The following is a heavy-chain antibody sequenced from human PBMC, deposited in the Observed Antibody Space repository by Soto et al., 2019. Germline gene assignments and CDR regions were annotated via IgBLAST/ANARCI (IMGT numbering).Heavy chain of an antibody. J-gene: IGHJ5*02. CDR2: ISSSGSSR. CDR3: ARDLGGGYRFDP. Sequence: QVQLVESGGGLVQPGGSLRLSCAASGFAFSDYYMTWIRQAPGRGLEWVSYISSSGSSRYYADSVKGRFTISRDNAKNSLYLQMNSLRADDTGVYYCARDLGGGYRFDPRGQGTLVTVSS. D-gene: IGHD2-15*01. V-gene: IGHV3-11*01. CDR1: GFAFSDYY.